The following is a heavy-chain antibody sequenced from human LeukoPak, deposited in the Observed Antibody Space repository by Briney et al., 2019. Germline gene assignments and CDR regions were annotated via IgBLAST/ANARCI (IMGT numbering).Heavy chain of an antibody. CDR1: GGSFSGYY. D-gene: IGHD6-13*01. CDR2: INHSGST. CDR3: ASRYSSSSDY. Sequence: SETLSLTCAVYGGSFSGYYWSWIRQPSGKGLEWIGEINHSGSTNYNPSLKSRVTISVDTSKNQFSLKLSSVTAADTAVYYCASRYSSSSDYWGQGTLVTVSS. J-gene: IGHJ4*02. V-gene: IGHV4-34*01.